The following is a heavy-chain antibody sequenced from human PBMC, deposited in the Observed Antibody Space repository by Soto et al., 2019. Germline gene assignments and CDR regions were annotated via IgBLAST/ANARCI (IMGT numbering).Heavy chain of an antibody. Sequence: SETLSLTCTVSGGSTSSDNYWSWIRQPPGKGLEWIGHIYYSGNTDYNPSLKSRLAISIDTSKNQFSLKLSSVTAADTTVYFCAREGGESSHGLYYFDSWGQGSLVTVSS. D-gene: IGHD3-16*01. CDR2: IYYSGNT. J-gene: IGHJ4*02. CDR1: GGSTSSDNY. V-gene: IGHV4-30-4*01. CDR3: AREGGESSHGLYYFDS.